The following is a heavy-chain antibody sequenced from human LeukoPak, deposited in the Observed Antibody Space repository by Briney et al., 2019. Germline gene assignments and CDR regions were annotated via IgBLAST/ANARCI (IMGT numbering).Heavy chain of an antibody. CDR1: GYDFTSVG. CDR2: ISPYNGNT. CDR3: ARAGSGSGWYFDY. J-gene: IGHJ4*02. Sequence: GASVKVSCKASGYDFTSVGITWVRRAPGQGLEWVGWISPYNGNTRYAQKLQGRVAMTTDTSTTTAYMELRGLRFNDTAVYYCARAGSGSGWYFDYWGQGTLVTVSS. D-gene: IGHD6-19*01. V-gene: IGHV1-18*01.